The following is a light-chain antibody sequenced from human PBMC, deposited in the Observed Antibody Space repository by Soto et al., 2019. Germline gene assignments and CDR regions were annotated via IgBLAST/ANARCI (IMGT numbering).Light chain of an antibody. J-gene: IGKJ4*01. CDR3: QQVNSYPFT. V-gene: IGKV1-9*01. CDR1: QDITTS. Sequence: IQLTQSPSFLSASVGDRVTIACRASQDITTSLAWYQQKPGKAPKLLIYAASTLLGGVPSRFSGSGSGSDFTLAISSLQPEDFATFYYQQVNSYPFTFGGGTKV. CDR2: AAS.